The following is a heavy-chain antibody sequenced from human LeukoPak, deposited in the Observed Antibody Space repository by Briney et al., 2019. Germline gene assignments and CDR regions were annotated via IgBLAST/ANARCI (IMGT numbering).Heavy chain of an antibody. D-gene: IGHD5-12*01. CDR3: AKTGEGELRSH. V-gene: IGHV3-23*01. CDR1: GFSFSSDA. J-gene: IGHJ4*02. Sequence: GGCLRLSCAASGFSFSSDAMSWVRQAPGEGVGWVSAISGSGGSTYYADSVKGRFTISRDNSKNTLYLQMNSLRAEDTAVYYCAKTGEGELRSHWGQGTLVTVSS. CDR2: ISGSGGST.